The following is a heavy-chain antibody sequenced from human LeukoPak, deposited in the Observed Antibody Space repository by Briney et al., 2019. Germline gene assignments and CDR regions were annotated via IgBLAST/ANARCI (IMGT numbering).Heavy chain of an antibody. CDR1: GFTFDDYG. CDR2: SNWNGGST. D-gene: IGHD6-13*01. V-gene: IGHV3-20*04. Sequence: GGSLRLSCAASGFTFDDYGMSWVRQAPGKGLEWVSGSNWNGGSTGYADSVKGRFTISRDNAKSSLYLQMNSLRAEDTALYYCARDLAAAGTDYWGQGTLVTVSS. J-gene: IGHJ4*02. CDR3: ARDLAAAGTDY.